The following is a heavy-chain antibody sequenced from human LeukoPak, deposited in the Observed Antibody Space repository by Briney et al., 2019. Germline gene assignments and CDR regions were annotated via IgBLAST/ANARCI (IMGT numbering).Heavy chain of an antibody. V-gene: IGHV4-39*01. J-gene: IGHJ4*02. Sequence: PSGTLSLTCGVSGGSISSSGYYWGWIRQPPGKGLDWIGTIYYSGSTYYNPSLKSRVTISVDTSKNQFSLKLSSVTAADTAVYYCARLREYTSGWPIDYWGQGTLVTVSS. D-gene: IGHD6-19*01. CDR1: GGSISSSGYY. CDR3: ARLREYTSGWPIDY. CDR2: IYYSGST.